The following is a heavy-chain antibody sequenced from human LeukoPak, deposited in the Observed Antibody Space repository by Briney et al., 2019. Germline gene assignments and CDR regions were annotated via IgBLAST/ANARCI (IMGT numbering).Heavy chain of an antibody. Sequence: PGGSLRLSCAASGFPFSSYVMRWVRQGPGKGLEWVSVISGSGGSTDYADSVKGRFTISRDNAKNSLYLQMNSLRAEDTAVYYCARDGGTTVTHYYYGMDVWGQGTTVTVSS. J-gene: IGHJ6*02. D-gene: IGHD4-17*01. CDR1: GFPFSSYV. V-gene: IGHV3-23*01. CDR2: ISGSGGST. CDR3: ARDGGTTVTHYYYGMDV.